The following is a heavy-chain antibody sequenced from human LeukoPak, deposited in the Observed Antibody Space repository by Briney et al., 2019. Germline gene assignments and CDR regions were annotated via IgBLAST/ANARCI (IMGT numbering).Heavy chain of an antibody. D-gene: IGHD3-22*01. J-gene: IGHJ4*02. V-gene: IGHV4-61*02. CDR1: GGSISSGSYY. CDR2: IYTSGST. CDR3: ARDRGYYDSSGYYAYYFDY. Sequence: PSENLSLTCTVSGGSISSGSYYWSWIRQPAGKGLEWIGRIYTSGSTNYNPSLKSRVTISVDTSKNQFSLKLSSVTAADTAVYYCARDRGYYDSSGYYAYYFDYWGQGTLVTVSS.